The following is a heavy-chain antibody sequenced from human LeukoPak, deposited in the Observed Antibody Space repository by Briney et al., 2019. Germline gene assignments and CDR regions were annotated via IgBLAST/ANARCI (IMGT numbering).Heavy chain of an antibody. Sequence: GGSLRLSCAASGFTFSSYAMHWVRQAPGKGLEWVAVISYDGSNKYYADSAKGRFTISRDNSKNTLYLQMNSLRAEDTAVYYCASLPQGAFDIWGQGTMVTVSS. CDR1: GFTFSSYA. CDR2: ISYDGSNK. J-gene: IGHJ3*02. CDR3: ASLPQGAFDI. V-gene: IGHV3-30-3*01.